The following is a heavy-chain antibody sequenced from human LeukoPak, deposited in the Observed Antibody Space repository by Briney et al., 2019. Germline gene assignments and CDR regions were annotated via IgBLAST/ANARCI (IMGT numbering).Heavy chain of an antibody. CDR2: ISAYNGNT. CDR3: ARFDWNDRVFDQ. J-gene: IGHJ4*02. CDR1: GYTFTSYG. D-gene: IGHD1-1*01. V-gene: IGHV1-18*01. Sequence: ASVKVSCKASGYTFTSYGISWVRQAPGQGLEWMGWISAYNGNTKYAQKLQGRVTMTTETSTSTAYMELRSLRSDDTAVYYCARFDWNDRVFDQWGQGTLVTVSS.